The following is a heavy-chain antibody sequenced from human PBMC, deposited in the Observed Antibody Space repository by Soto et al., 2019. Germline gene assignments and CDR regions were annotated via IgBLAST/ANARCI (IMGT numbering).Heavy chain of an antibody. Sequence: SETLSLTCTVSGGSISSYYWSWIRKPAGKGLEWIGRIYISGSTNYNPSLKSRVTMSVDTSKKQFSLKLSSVTAADTAVYYCAKSGGYSSGWYYFDYWGQGTLVTVSS. V-gene: IGHV4-4*07. J-gene: IGHJ4*02. CDR1: GGSISSYY. D-gene: IGHD6-19*01. CDR3: AKSGGYSSGWYYFDY. CDR2: IYISGST.